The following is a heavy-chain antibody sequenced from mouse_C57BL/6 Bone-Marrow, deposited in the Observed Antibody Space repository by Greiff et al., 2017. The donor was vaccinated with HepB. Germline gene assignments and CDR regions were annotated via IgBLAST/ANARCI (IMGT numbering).Heavy chain of an antibody. V-gene: IGHV1-82*01. CDR3: ARSPSPYYAMDY. CDR2: IYPGDGDT. J-gene: IGHJ4*01. Sequence: VQVVESGPELVKPGASVKISCKASGYAFSSSWMNWVKQRPGKGLEWIGRIYPGDGDTNYNGKFKGKATLTADKSSSTAYMQLSSLTSEDSAVYFCARSPSPYYAMDYWGQGTSVTVSS. CDR1: GYAFSSSW.